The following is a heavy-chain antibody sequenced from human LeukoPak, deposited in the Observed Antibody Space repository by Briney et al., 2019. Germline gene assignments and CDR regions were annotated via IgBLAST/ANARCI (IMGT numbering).Heavy chain of an antibody. V-gene: IGHV1-18*01. J-gene: IGHJ4*02. CDR3: ARAIRMVRGFISTQTQVWGSDY. D-gene: IGHD3-10*01. Sequence: ASVKVSCKASGYTFTSYGISWVRQAPGQGLEWMGWINPYNGNTNYAQKLQGRVTMTTDTSTTTAYLELGNLRSDDTAVYFCARAIRMVRGFISTQTQVWGSDYWGQGTLVTVSS. CDR2: INPYNGNT. CDR1: GYTFTSYG.